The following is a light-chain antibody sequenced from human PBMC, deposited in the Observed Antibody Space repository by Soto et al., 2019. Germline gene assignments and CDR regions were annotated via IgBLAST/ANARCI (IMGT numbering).Light chain of an antibody. CDR1: QTVRNNY. CDR3: QHYGGSPLT. V-gene: IGKV3-20*01. Sequence: EFVLTQSPGTLSLSPGERATLSCRASQTVRNNYLAWYQQKPGQAPRLLIYDASSRATGIPDRFSGGGSGTDFTLTISRLEPEDFAVYYCQHYGGSPLTFGGGTKVDIK. J-gene: IGKJ4*01. CDR2: DAS.